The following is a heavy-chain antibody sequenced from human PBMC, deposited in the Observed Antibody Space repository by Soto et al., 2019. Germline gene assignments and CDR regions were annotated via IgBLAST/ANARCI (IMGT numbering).Heavy chain of an antibody. J-gene: IGHJ3*01. Sequence: EVQLLESGGGLVQPGGSLRLSCAASGFTFNTYAMNWVRQVPGKGLEWVASISGGGGSTYYADSVKGRFTISRDTSKNTLYLQMNSLSAEDTAVYYCANGFIVVVTAIRPDDNFDVWGQGTMVTVSS. CDR3: ANGFIVVVTAIRPDDNFDV. CDR2: ISGGGGST. V-gene: IGHV3-23*01. CDR1: GFTFNTYA. D-gene: IGHD2-21*02.